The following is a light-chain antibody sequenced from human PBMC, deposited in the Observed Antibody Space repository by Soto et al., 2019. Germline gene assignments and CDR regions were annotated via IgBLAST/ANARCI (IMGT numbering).Light chain of an antibody. CDR1: QSVSSSY. Sequence: EIVLTQSPGTLSLSPGERATLSCRASQSVSSSYLAWHQQKPGQAPRLLIYGASSRATGIPDRFSGSGSGTDFTLTISRLEPEFFAVYSSQQYGISPNTFGQGTMV. J-gene: IGKJ1*01. CDR3: QQYGISPNT. CDR2: GAS. V-gene: IGKV3-20*01.